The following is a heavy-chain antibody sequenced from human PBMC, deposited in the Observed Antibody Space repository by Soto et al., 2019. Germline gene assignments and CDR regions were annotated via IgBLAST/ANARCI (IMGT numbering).Heavy chain of an antibody. D-gene: IGHD3-22*01. Sequence: LSLTCAVYGGSFSGYYWSWIRQPPGKGLEWVSDISSSGSIIYYADSVKGRFTISRDNAKNSLYLQMNSLRAEDTAVYYCARVNGYYYYGMDVWGQGTTVTVSS. J-gene: IGHJ6*02. CDR1: GGSFSGYY. CDR2: ISSSGSII. CDR3: ARVNGYYYYGMDV. V-gene: IGHV3-11*01.